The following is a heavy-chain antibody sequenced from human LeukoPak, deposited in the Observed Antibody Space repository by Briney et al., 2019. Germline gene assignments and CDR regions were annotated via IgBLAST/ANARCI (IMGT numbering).Heavy chain of an antibody. CDR1: GYRFNRYW. V-gene: IGHV5-51*01. CDR3: ARRGFCSGATCYSLDN. D-gene: IGHD2-15*01. Sequence: GESLKISCKGSGYRFNRYWIGWVRQMPGKGLEWMGIIYPDDSKTRYSPSFQGQVTISADKSISTAYLQWSSLKASDTAMYYCARRGFCSGATCYSLDNWGQGTLVTVPS. J-gene: IGHJ4*02. CDR2: IYPDDSKT.